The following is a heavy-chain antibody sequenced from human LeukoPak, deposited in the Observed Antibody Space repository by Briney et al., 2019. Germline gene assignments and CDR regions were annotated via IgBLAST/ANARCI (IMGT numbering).Heavy chain of an antibody. CDR3: ARDQYYDSKGWFDP. Sequence: ASVKVSCKASGYTFTSHGITWVRQAPGQGLEWMGWFSTYNVNTNYAQKLQGRVTMTTDTSTSTAYMELRSLRSDDTAVYYCARDQYYDSKGWFDPWGQGTLVTVSS. D-gene: IGHD3-22*01. V-gene: IGHV1-18*04. CDR2: FSTYNVNT. J-gene: IGHJ5*02. CDR1: GYTFTSHG.